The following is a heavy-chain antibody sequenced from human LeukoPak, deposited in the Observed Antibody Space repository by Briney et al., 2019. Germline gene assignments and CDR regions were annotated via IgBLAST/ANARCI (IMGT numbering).Heavy chain of an antibody. Sequence: GGSLRLSCAASGFTFSSYAMHWVRQAPGKGLEWVAVISYDGSNKYYADSVKGRFTISRDNSKNTLYLQMNSLRAEDTAVYYCARQNDAFDIWGQGTMVTVSS. CDR1: GFTFSSYA. CDR3: ARQNDAFDI. CDR2: ISYDGSNK. V-gene: IGHV3-30-3*01. J-gene: IGHJ3*02.